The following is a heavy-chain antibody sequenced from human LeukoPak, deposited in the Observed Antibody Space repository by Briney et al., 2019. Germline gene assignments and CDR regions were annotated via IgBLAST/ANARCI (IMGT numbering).Heavy chain of an antibody. CDR2: IIPILGIA. CDR3: ASKGLDAKGAFDI. D-gene: IGHD2-8*01. V-gene: IGHV1-69*02. J-gene: IGHJ3*02. Sequence: GASVKVSCKASGGTFSSYTISWVRRAPGQGLEWMGRIIPILGIANYAQKFQGRVTITADKSTSTAYMELSSLRSEDTAVYYCASKGLDAKGAFDIWGQGTMVTVSS. CDR1: GGTFSSYT.